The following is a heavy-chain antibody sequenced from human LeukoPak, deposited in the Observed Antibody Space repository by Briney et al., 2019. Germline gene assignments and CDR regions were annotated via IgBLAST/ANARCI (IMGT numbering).Heavy chain of an antibody. J-gene: IGHJ4*02. V-gene: IGHV3-43D*04. CDR3: AKDLDSSSSPSGFDY. Sequence: PGGSLRLSCAASGFTFDDYAMHWVRQAPGKGLEWVSLISWDGGSTYYADSVKGRFTISRDNSKNSLYLQMNSLRAEDTALYYCAKDLDSSSSPSGFDYWGQGTLVTVSS. CDR2: ISWDGGST. CDR1: GFTFDDYA. D-gene: IGHD6-6*01.